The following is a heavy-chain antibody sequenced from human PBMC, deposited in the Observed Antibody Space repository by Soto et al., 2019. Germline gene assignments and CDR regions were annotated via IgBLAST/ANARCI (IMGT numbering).Heavy chain of an antibody. J-gene: IGHJ4*02. CDR3: AXXXXXXXXXXALDY. Sequence: QVQLMQSGAEVKKPGASVKVSCKASGDTFTDYYIHWVRQAPGQGLEWMGTVNPSGGHTTYAQHFLGRVTXTXAXSXXTLYMELTSLTSDDTAIYXXAXXXXXXXXXXALDYWGQGTLVTVSS. CDR1: GDTFTDYY. V-gene: IGHV1-46*01. CDR2: VNPSGGHT.